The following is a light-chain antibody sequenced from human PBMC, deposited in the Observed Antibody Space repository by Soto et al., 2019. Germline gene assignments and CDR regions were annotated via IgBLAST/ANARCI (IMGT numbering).Light chain of an antibody. V-gene: IGLV2-11*01. CDR1: SSDVGGYNY. CDR3: CSYAGSYTHYV. J-gene: IGLJ1*01. Sequence: QSALTQPRSVSGSPGQSITISCTGTSSDVGGYNYVSWYRQHPGKAPKLMIYDVSKRPSGVPDRFSGSKSGNTASLTISGIQAEDEADYYCCSYAGSYTHYVFGTGTKPPS. CDR2: DVS.